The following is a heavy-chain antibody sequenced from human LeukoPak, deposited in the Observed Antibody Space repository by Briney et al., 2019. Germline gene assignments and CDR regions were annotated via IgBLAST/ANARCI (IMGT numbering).Heavy chain of an antibody. Sequence: SETLSLTCAVYGGSFGGYYWSWIRQPPGKGLEWIGEINHSGSTNYNPSLKSRVTISVDTSKNQFSLKLSSVTAADTAVYYCARGLTNYYDSSGYSVEYYGMDVWGQGTTVTVSS. CDR2: INHSGST. J-gene: IGHJ6*02. CDR3: ARGLTNYYDSSGYSVEYYGMDV. D-gene: IGHD3-22*01. CDR1: GGSFGGYY. V-gene: IGHV4-34*01.